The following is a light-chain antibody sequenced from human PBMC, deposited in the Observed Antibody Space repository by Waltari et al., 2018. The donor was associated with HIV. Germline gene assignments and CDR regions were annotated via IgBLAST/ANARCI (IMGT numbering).Light chain of an antibody. CDR3: QQRSNRPPIT. Sequence: EIVMTQSPATLSVSPGERVILSCRASQSVSGNLAWFQQKPGQAPRLLIYGASTRATAIPARFSGSGSGTEFSLTISSLRSEDFAVYYCQQRSNRPPITFGGGTKVEIK. V-gene: IGKV3D-15*01. CDR1: QSVSGN. CDR2: GAS. J-gene: IGKJ4*01.